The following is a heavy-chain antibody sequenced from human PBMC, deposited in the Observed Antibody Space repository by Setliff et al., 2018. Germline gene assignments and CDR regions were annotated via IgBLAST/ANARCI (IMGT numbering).Heavy chain of an antibody. D-gene: IGHD3-3*01. CDR1: GYTFTSYG. Sequence: VASVKVSCKASGYTFTSYGISWVRQAPGQGLEWMGWISGYNGNTNYAQKIQGRVTMTTDTSTSTAYMELRSLRSDDTAVYYCASDGQGNYNFWSGSYYYYGMDVWGQGTTVTVSS. V-gene: IGHV1-18*01. J-gene: IGHJ6*02. CDR3: ASDGQGNYNFWSGSYYYYGMDV. CDR2: ISGYNGNT.